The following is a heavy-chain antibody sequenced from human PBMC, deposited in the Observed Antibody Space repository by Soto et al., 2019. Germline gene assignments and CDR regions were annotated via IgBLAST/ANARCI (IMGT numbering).Heavy chain of an antibody. V-gene: IGHV3-23*01. Sequence: EVQLLGSGGGLVLPGGSLRLSCAASGSTFSSYAMSWVRQAPGKGLEWVSSISGSGGSTYYAESVKGRFTISRDNSKNTLYLQMSSLRAEDTAVYYCAKVRRAYSSSSRGPIDYWGQGTLVTVSS. D-gene: IGHD6-6*01. CDR1: GSTFSSYA. CDR3: AKVRRAYSSSSRGPIDY. J-gene: IGHJ4*02. CDR2: ISGSGGST.